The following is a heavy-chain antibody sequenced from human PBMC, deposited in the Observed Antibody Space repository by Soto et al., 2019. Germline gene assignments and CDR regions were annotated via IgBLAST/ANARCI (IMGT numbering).Heavy chain of an antibody. D-gene: IGHD1-7*01. Sequence: QLVESGGALVKPGGSLRLSCAASGFKFSDFFMSWIRQAPGKGLEWIGHINGGSTQTQYVDSVRGRFTISRDNAKNLLFLQMDSLRPEDTAVYYCARGTHYLEKRCPEGGQGTLVTVSS. V-gene: IGHV3-11*06. CDR2: INGGSTQT. CDR1: GFKFSDFF. J-gene: IGHJ4*02. CDR3: ARGTHYLEKRCPE.